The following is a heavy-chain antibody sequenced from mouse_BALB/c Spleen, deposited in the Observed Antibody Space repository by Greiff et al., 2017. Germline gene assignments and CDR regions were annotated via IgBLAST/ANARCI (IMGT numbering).Heavy chain of an antibody. CDR2: INPSNGRT. V-gene: IGHV1S81*02. CDR1: GYTFTSYW. CDR3: ARDGYDY. D-gene: IGHD1-2*01. Sequence: QVQLQQSGAELVKPGASVKLSCKASGYTFTSYWMHWVKQRPGQGLEWIGEINPSNGRTNYNEKFKSKATLTVDKSSSTAYMQLSSLTSEDSAVYYCARDGYDYWGQGTTLTVSS. J-gene: IGHJ2*01.